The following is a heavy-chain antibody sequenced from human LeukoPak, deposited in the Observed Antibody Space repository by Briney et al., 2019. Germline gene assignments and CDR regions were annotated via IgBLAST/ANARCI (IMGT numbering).Heavy chain of an antibody. J-gene: IGHJ5*02. CDR1: GGSIRSTSYY. CDR2: IYYSGST. V-gene: IGHV4-39*01. D-gene: IGHD6-13*01. CDR3: ARHSRIAAAGTAYWFDP. Sequence: SETLSLTCTVSGGSIRSTSYYWGWIRQPPGKGLEWIGSIYYSGSTYYNPSLKSRVTISVDTSKNQFSLKLSSVTAADTAVYYCARHSRIAAAGTAYWFDPWGQGTLVTVSS.